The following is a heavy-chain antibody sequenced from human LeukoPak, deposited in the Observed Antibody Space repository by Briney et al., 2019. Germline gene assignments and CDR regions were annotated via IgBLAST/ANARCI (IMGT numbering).Heavy chain of an antibody. V-gene: IGHV1-2*02. D-gene: IGHD3-9*01. J-gene: IGHJ4*02. CDR1: GYRFTGYY. CDR2: INPHSGGT. CDR3: AREYYDILTGSLDY. Sequence: ASVKVSCKASGYRFTGYYIHWVRQAPGQGLEWMGWINPHSGGTKFAQKFQGRVTMTRDTSISTAYMEVSRLRPDDAAVYYCAREYYDILTGSLDYWGQGTLVTVSS.